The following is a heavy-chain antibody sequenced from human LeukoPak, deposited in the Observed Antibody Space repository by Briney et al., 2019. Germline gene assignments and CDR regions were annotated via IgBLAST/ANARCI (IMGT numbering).Heavy chain of an antibody. Sequence: GESLKISCKGSGYSFTSYWIGWVRQMPGKGLEWMGIIYPGDPDTRYSPSFQGQVTISADKSINTAYLQWSSLKASDTAMYYCARPRGSWSYYNLNPFDYWGQGTLVTVSS. CDR2: IYPGDPDT. D-gene: IGHD3-10*01. CDR3: ARPRGSWSYYNLNPFDY. J-gene: IGHJ4*02. V-gene: IGHV5-51*01. CDR1: GYSFTSYW.